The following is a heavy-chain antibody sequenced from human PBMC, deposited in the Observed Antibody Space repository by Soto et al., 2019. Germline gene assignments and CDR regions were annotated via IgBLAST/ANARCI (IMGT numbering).Heavy chain of an antibody. D-gene: IGHD3-22*01. CDR1: GDSVSSNSAA. CDR2: TYYRSKWYN. V-gene: IGHV6-1*01. CDR3: ARDEAATYYDSSGYYSARSIFYGYDV. J-gene: IGHJ6*02. Sequence: SQTLSLTCVISGDSVSSNSAAWNWIRQSPSRGLEWLGRTYYRSKWYNDYAVSVKSRITINPDTSKNQFSLQLNSVTPEDTAVYYCARDEAATYYDSSGYYSARSIFYGYDVRGQLXTVT.